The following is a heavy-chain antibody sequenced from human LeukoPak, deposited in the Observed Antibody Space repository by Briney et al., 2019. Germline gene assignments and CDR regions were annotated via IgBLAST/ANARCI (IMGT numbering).Heavy chain of an antibody. CDR3: ARGTDRSKAGDR. CDR1: GGSCDDYY. Sequence: SETLSLTCDVSGGSCDDYYCSWIRQPPGKGLEWIGEIHPHGIFYYNSSLMSRVTISIDTSKSQFSLRLTSVTAADTAFYCARGTDRSKAGDRWGQGSLVTVSS. CDR2: IHPHGIF. J-gene: IGHJ5*02. V-gene: IGHV4-34*01.